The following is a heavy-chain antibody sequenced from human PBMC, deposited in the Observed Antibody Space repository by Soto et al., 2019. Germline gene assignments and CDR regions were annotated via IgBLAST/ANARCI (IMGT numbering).Heavy chain of an antibody. J-gene: IGHJ6*02. Sequence: PGESLKISCKGSGYSFTSYWIGWVRQMPGKGLEWMGIIYPGDSDTRYSPSFQGQVTISADKSISTAYLQWSSLKASDTAMYYCARHLGIAAAGTWVKNYYYYYGMDVWGQGTTVTVSS. CDR3: ARHLGIAAAGTWVKNYYYYYGMDV. CDR2: IYPGDSDT. D-gene: IGHD6-13*01. V-gene: IGHV5-51*01. CDR1: GYSFTSYW.